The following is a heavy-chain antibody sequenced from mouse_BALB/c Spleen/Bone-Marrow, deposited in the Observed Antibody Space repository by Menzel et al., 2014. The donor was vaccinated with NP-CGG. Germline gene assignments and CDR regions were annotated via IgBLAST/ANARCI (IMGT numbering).Heavy chain of an antibody. CDR1: GFTFSSFA. CDR2: ISSGGGYT. D-gene: IGHD2-3*01. CDR3: ARQESIYDGYYGGLTY. Sequence: EVKLQESGGGLVKPGGSLKLSCAASGFTFSSFAMSWVRQTPEKRLEWVATISSGGGYTYYPDSVKGRFTISRDNAKNSLYLQMSSLRSEDTAMYYCARQESIYDGYYGGLTYWGQGTLVTVSA. J-gene: IGHJ3*01. V-gene: IGHV5-9-3*01.